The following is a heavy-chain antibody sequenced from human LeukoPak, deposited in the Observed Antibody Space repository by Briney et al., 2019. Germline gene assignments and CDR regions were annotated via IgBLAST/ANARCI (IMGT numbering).Heavy chain of an antibody. CDR1: GFSVSGNY. CDR2: IYADGGR. J-gene: IGHJ4*02. Sequence: PGGSLRLSCAASGFSVSGNYMNWVRQAPGKGLEWVSVIYADGGRYYADSMKGRFTISRDNSNNTLSLQMNSLRVEDTAVYYCTKGLVGALAFEYWGQGTLVTVSS. CDR3: TKGLVGALAFEY. D-gene: IGHD1-26*01. V-gene: IGHV3-53*01.